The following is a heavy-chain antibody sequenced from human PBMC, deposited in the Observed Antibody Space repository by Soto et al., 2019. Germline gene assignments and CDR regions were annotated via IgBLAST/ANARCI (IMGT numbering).Heavy chain of an antibody. Sequence: SETLSLTCTVSGGSIRGHYWSWIRQPPGKGLEWIGYSYCSGTTNYNPSLKSRVTISVDTSQNQLSLKLSSVTAADTAMYYCARFSFYDFWSGSPPIWGQGTMVTVSS. CDR1: GGSIRGHY. J-gene: IGHJ3*02. CDR3: ARFSFYDFWSGSPPI. CDR2: SYCSGTT. D-gene: IGHD3-3*01. V-gene: IGHV4-59*11.